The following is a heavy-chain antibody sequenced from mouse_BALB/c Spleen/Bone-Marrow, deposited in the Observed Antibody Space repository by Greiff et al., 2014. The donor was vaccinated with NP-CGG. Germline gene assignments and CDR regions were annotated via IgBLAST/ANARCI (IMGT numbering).Heavy chain of an antibody. D-gene: IGHD4-1*01. CDR2: IHYSGTT. CDR1: GYSITSCYS. Sequence: EVKVEESGPGLVKPSQSLSLTCTVTGYSITSCYSWHWIRQFPGNKLEWMGYIHYSGTTVYNPSLRSRISITRDTSNNQFFLQLNSVTTEDTATYYCARFAGTPYTMDYWGQGTSVTVSS. CDR3: ARFAGTPYTMDY. J-gene: IGHJ4*01. V-gene: IGHV3-1*02.